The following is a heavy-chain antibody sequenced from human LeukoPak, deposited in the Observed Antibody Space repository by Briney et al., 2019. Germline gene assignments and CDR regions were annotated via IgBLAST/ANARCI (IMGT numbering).Heavy chain of an antibody. CDR2: IWYDGTKT. CDR1: GFTFRNCG. Sequence: GRSLRLSCAASGFTFRNCGMHWVRQAPGKGLEWVAIIWYDGTKTYYADSVKGRFTISRDNSKNTLYLQMNSLRAEDTAVYYCARSSLYTVMDYWGQGTLVTVSP. D-gene: IGHD5-18*01. J-gene: IGHJ4*02. CDR3: ARSSLYTVMDY. V-gene: IGHV3-33*01.